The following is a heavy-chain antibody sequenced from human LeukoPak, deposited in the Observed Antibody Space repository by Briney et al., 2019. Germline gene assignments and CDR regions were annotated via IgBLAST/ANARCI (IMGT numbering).Heavy chain of an antibody. CDR1: GFTFSSYW. J-gene: IGHJ4*02. V-gene: IGHV3-30*18. Sequence: GGSLRLSCAASGFTFSSYWMSWVRQAPGKGLEWVAVISYDGRNKYYADSMKGRFTISRDNSKNTLYLQMNSLRAEDTAVYYCAKYLSGSFDYWGQGTLVTVSS. CDR2: ISYDGRNK. D-gene: IGHD5-12*01. CDR3: AKYLSGSFDY.